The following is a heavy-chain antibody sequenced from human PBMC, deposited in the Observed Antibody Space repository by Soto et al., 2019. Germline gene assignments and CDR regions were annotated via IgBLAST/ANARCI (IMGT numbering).Heavy chain of an antibody. V-gene: IGHV1-69*12. Sequence: QVQLVQSGAEVKKPGSSVKVSCKASGGTFSSYAISWVRQAPGQGLEWMGGIIPIFRTPDYAQKFQGRVTITADESTSTAYMELSSPRSEDTAVYYCARDKDRPRLGGNYYYMMDVWGQGTTVTVSS. D-gene: IGHD5-12*01. CDR2: IIPIFRTP. CDR1: GGTFSSYA. J-gene: IGHJ6*02. CDR3: ARDKDRPRLGGNYYYMMDV.